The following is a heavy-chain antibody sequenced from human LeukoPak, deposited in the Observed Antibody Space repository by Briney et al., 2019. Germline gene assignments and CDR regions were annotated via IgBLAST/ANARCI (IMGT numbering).Heavy chain of an antibody. CDR1: GGTFSSYT. CDR2: IIPILGTP. J-gene: IGHJ6*03. V-gene: IGHV1-69*13. CDR3: ARGPRGVKGEEYQYFYMDV. D-gene: IGHD3-10*01. Sequence: GASVKVSCKASGGTFSSYTISWVRQAPGQGLEWMGGIIPILGTPNYTQKFQGRVTLTADESTSTAYMELSSLRSEDTAVYYCARGPRGVKGEEYQYFYMDVWGKGTTVTISS.